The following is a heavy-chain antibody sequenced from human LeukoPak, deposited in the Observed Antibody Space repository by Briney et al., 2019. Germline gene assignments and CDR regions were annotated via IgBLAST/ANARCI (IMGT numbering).Heavy chain of an antibody. Sequence: HPGESLRLSCAASGFTVRSNYMSWVRQAPGKGLEWVSVISSGGSTYCADSVKGRFTISRDSSKNMLYLQMKSLRAEDTALYYCSRDRMGTKSFDYWGQGTLVTVSS. V-gene: IGHV3-66*01. CDR2: ISSGGST. D-gene: IGHD5-24*01. CDR1: GFTVRSNY. CDR3: SRDRMGTKSFDY. J-gene: IGHJ4*02.